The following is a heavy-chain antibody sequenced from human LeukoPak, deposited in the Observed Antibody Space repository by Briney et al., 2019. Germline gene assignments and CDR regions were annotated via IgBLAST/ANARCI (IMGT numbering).Heavy chain of an antibody. D-gene: IGHD5-18*01. CDR3: TTIKRGNIFGYFDF. CDR1: GGSMTTHH. CDR2: VFDSGRT. J-gene: IGHJ4*02. Sequence: PSETLSLTCTVSGGSMTTHHWNWIRQTPGKGLEWIGYVFDSGRTKENPSLKSRVTLSADTSKNQLSLRLSSVAAADTAVYYCTTIKRGNIFGYFDFWGQGILVTVSS. V-gene: IGHV4-59*11.